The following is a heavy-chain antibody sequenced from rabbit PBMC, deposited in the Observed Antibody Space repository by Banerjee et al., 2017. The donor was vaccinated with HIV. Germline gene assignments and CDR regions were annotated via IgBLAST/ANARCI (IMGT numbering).Heavy chain of an antibody. CDR3: VRERDDYTYGYASYSSL. CDR2: IYAGSSGYT. CDR1: GFSFSSTYW. J-gene: IGHJ3*01. Sequence: QEQLEESGGDLVKPEGSLTLTCTASGFSFSSTYWICWVRQAPGKGLEWIACIYAGSSGYTYYASWAKGRFTISSHNAQNTLYLQLNSLTAADTATYFCVRERDDYTYGYASYSSLRGQGTLVTVS. D-gene: IGHD6-1*01. V-gene: IGHV1S45*01.